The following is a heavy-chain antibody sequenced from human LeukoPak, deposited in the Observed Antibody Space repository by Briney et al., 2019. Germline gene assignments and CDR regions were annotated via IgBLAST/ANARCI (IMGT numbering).Heavy chain of an antibody. Sequence: GESLRLSCAASGFTLSSYGMHWVRQAPDKGLEWVAFIRYDGSNKYYADSVKGRFTISRANSKNTLYLQMNSLRAEDTAVYYCAKDRGSGSSHWFDPWGQGTLVTVSS. CDR1: GFTLSSYG. J-gene: IGHJ5*02. V-gene: IGHV3-30*02. D-gene: IGHD3-10*01. CDR2: IRYDGSNK. CDR3: AKDRGSGSSHWFDP.